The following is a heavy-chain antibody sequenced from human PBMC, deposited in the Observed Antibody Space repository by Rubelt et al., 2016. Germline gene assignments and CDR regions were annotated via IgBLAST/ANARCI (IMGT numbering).Heavy chain of an antibody. J-gene: IGHJ6*02. CDR1: GGSFSGYY. CDR2: INHSGST. Sequence: QVQLQQWGAGLLKPSETLSLTCAVYGGSFSGYYLSWIRQPPGKGLEWIGEINHSGSTNYNPSLKSRVTISVDTSKNQFSRRLTAVTAADTAGYYSARAVTAESRDYDYYYGMDVWGQGTTVTVSS. V-gene: IGHV4-34*01. CDR3: ARAVTAESRDYDYYYGMDV. D-gene: IGHD2-21*02.